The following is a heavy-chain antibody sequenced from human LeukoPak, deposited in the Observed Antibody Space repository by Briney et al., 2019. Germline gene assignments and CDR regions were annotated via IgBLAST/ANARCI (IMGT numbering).Heavy chain of an antibody. CDR1: GFTFSFYA. D-gene: IGHD6-13*01. CDR2: ISYDGSDK. Sequence: GGSLRLSCAASGFTFSFYAMHWVRQSPGEGREWVSLISYDGSDKYYADSEKGRFTISRDNANNTLFLEMTSLRTDDAAVYYCARDKHSTWYWQRSTHFDYWGQGTLVTVSS. CDR3: ARDKHSTWYWQRSTHFDY. V-gene: IGHV3-30*04. J-gene: IGHJ4*02.